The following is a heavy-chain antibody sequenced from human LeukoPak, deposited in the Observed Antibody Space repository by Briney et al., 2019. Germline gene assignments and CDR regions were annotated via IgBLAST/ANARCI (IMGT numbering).Heavy chain of an antibody. J-gene: IGHJ4*02. CDR2: IRGKAFGAPT. CDR3: SRGGSGYTTRSFDY. CDR1: GFPFVDYT. D-gene: IGHD6-25*01. V-gene: IGHV3-49*03. Sequence: GSLRLSCPTSGFPFVDYTMTWFRQAPGKGLEWVGFIRGKAFGAPTEYAASVKGRFTISRDDSKSIAYLQMNSLKTDDSALYYCSRGGSGYTTRSFDYWGQGTLVTVSS.